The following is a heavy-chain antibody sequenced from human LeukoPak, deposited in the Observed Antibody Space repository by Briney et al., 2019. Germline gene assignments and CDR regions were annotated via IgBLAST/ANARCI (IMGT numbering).Heavy chain of an antibody. Sequence: KPSETLSLTCTVSGGSVSSSTYYWGWIRQPPGKGLEWIGTIYYSGSTYCNPSLKSRVTISVDTSKNQFSLKLSSVTAADTAVYYCARLSSSHLPDYCGQGTLVTVSS. D-gene: IGHD6-13*01. V-gene: IGHV4-39*01. CDR3: ARLSSSHLPDY. CDR2: IYYSGST. J-gene: IGHJ4*02. CDR1: GGSVSSSTYY.